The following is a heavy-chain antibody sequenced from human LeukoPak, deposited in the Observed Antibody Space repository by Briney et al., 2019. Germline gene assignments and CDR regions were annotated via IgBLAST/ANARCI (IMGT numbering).Heavy chain of an antibody. J-gene: IGHJ6*03. CDR1: GGTIGGYY. CDR2: IYIRGST. D-gene: IGHD3-10*01. V-gene: IGHV4-4*07. Sequence: SETVSLTCSVSGGTIGGYYWNWIRQSAGKGLEWIGRIYIRGSTNYNPSLKSRVTISIDKSNNQFSLILRSVTAADTAVYYCARGGYYGSGSYSAYDDYYMDVWGKGTTVTV. CDR3: ARGGYYGSGSYSAYDDYYMDV.